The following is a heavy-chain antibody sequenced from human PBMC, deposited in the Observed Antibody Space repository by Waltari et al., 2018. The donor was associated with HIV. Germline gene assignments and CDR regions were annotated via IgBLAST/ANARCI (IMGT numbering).Heavy chain of an antibody. CDR1: AFTVSSNY. Sequence: EVQLVETGGGLIQPGGSLRLPCAASAFTVSSNYMSWVRQAPGKGLEWVSIIYSGGSTYYADSVKGRFTISRDSSKNTVYLQMNSLRAEDTAVYYCAREGSRGWRSDMDVWGQGTTVTVSS. J-gene: IGHJ6*02. CDR3: AREGSRGWRSDMDV. CDR2: IYSGGST. V-gene: IGHV3-53*02. D-gene: IGHD6-19*01.